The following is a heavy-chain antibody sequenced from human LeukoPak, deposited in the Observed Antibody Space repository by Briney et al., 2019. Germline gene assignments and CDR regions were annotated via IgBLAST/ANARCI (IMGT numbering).Heavy chain of an antibody. D-gene: IGHD6-19*01. Sequence: ASVKVSCKASGYTFTSYDINWVRQATGQGLEWMGWINPNSGNTGYAQKFQGRVTMTRNTSISTAYMELSSLRSEDTAVYYCARGRYSSGWSRRYFDYWGQGTLVTVSS. J-gene: IGHJ4*02. CDR2: INPNSGNT. CDR3: ARGRYSSGWSRRYFDY. V-gene: IGHV1-8*01. CDR1: GYTFTSYD.